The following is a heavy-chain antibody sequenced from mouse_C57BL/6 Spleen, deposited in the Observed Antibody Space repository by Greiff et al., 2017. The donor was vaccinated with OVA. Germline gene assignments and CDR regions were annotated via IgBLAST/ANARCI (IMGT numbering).Heavy chain of an antibody. CDR2: IHPNSGST. D-gene: IGHD1-1*01. Sequence: QVQLKQPGAELVKPGASVKLSCKASGYTFTSYWMHWVKQRPGQGLEWIGMIHPNSGSTNYNEKFKSKATLTVDKSSSTAYMQLSSLTSEDSAVYYCVTTVVATDYFDYWGQGTTLTVSS. V-gene: IGHV1-64*01. J-gene: IGHJ2*01. CDR1: GYTFTSYW. CDR3: VTTVVATDYFDY.